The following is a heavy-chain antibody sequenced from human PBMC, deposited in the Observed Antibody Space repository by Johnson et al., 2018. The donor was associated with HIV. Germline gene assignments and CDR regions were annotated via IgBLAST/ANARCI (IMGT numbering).Heavy chain of an antibody. CDR2: IGTAGDT. V-gene: IGHV3-13*01. D-gene: IGHD6-13*01. J-gene: IGHJ3*02. CDR3: AREKGAKGSSPSAFDI. Sequence: VQLVESGGGVVQPGRSLRLSCAASGFTFSSYWMSWVRQAPGKGLEWVSAIGTAGDTYYPDSVKGRFTISKDNSKHTLSLQLNSLRTEDTSVYYCAREKGAKGSSPSAFDIWGQGTMVTVSS. CDR1: GFTFSSYW.